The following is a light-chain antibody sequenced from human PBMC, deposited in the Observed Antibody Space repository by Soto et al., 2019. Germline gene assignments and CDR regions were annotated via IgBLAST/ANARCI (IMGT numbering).Light chain of an antibody. J-gene: IGKJ4*01. V-gene: IGKV3-20*01. CDR1: QSVSSSY. Sequence: EIVLTQSPGTLSLSPGERATLSCRASQSVSSSYLARYQQKPGQAPRLLIYGASSRATGIPDRFSGSGSGTDFTLTISRLEPEDFAVYYCQQYRDSPLTFGGGTKVEIK. CDR2: GAS. CDR3: QQYRDSPLT.